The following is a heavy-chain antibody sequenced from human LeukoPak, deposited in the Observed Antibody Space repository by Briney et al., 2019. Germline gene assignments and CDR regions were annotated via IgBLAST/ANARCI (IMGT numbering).Heavy chain of an antibody. J-gene: IGHJ4*02. CDR3: AKDLGRYRNNFFDY. D-gene: IGHD1-26*01. CDR1: GFTFSSYA. CDR2: ISGSGGGT. V-gene: IGHV3-23*01. Sequence: GGSLRLSYAASGFTFSSYAMSWVRQAPGKGLEWVSGISGSGGGTYYADSVKGRFTISRDDSKNTLYLQMNSLRADDTAVYYCAKDLGRYRNNFFDYWGQGNLVTVSS.